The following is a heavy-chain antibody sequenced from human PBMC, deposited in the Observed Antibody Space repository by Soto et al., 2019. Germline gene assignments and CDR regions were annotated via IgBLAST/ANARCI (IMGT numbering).Heavy chain of an antibody. Sequence: EVQLVESGGGLVQPGRSLRLSCAASGFTFDDYAMHWVRQAPGKGLEWVSGISWNSGSIGYADSVKGRFTISRDNAKNSLYLQMNSLRAEDTALYYCAKDVKYSSHLGASYYYYYRDVWGKGTTVTVSS. CDR2: ISWNSGSI. J-gene: IGHJ6*03. CDR1: GFTFDDYA. D-gene: IGHD6-6*01. CDR3: AKDVKYSSHLGASYYYYYRDV. V-gene: IGHV3-9*01.